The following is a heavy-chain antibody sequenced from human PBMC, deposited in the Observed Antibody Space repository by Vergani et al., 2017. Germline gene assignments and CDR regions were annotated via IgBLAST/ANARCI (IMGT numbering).Heavy chain of an antibody. V-gene: IGHV3-30*18. CDR2: VSYDGSNK. Sequence: QVQLVDSGGGVVQPGRSLRLSCVASGFTFSGYAMHWVRQAPGKGLEWVAVVSYDGSNKYYADSVKGRFTISRDNSKNTLYLQMNSLGAEDTAVYYCAKHTPSTVTSTAIDYWGQGTLVTVSS. CDR3: AKHTPSTVTSTAIDY. CDR1: GFTFSGYA. J-gene: IGHJ4*02. D-gene: IGHD4-17*01.